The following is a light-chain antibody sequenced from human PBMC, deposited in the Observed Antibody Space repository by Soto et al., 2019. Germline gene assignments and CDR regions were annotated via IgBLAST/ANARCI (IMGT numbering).Light chain of an antibody. CDR3: IQGINYPWT. CDR1: QGIGNA. V-gene: IGKV1-6*01. CDR2: GAS. Sequence: AIQITQSPSSLSAYVAETVDISCRSSQGIGNALGWYQQKPGKPPKVLIYGASNLQSGVPPRFSGSGSGTDFTLAISSLQTEDSATYSCIQGINYPWTFGKGTKVDIK. J-gene: IGKJ1*01.